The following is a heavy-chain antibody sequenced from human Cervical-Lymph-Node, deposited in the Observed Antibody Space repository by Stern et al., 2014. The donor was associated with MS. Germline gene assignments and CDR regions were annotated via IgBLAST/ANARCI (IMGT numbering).Heavy chain of an antibody. D-gene: IGHD6-6*01. CDR1: GGTFNSYV. J-gene: IGHJ6*02. CDR2: FVNMFSTT. Sequence: VQLVESGAEVKKPGSSVKVSCKASGGTFNSYVISWVPQAPGQGLEWRGGFVNMFSTTHYAQKLQGRVTITADESRSTTYMELTSLRSDDTAVYYCARGGIGSSRLYYHFYGMDVWGQGTTVTVSS. V-gene: IGHV1-69*01. CDR3: ARGGIGSSRLYYHFYGMDV.